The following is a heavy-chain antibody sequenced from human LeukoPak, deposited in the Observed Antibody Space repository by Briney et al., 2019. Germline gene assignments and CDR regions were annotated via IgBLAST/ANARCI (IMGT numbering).Heavy chain of an antibody. J-gene: IGHJ4*02. Sequence: GGSLRLSCAASGFTFSSYAMSWVRQAPGKGLEWVSAISGSGGSTYYADSMKGRFTISRDNSKNTLYLQMNSLRAEDTAVYYCAKDRRRTYYYDSSAPFDYWGQGTLVTVSS. CDR3: AKDRRRTYYYDSSAPFDY. V-gene: IGHV3-23*01. CDR2: ISGSGGST. CDR1: GFTFSSYA. D-gene: IGHD3-22*01.